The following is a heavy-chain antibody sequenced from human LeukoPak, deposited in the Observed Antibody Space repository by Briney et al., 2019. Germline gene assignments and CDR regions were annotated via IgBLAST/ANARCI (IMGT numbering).Heavy chain of an antibody. CDR2: ISGSGGST. Sequence: PGGSLRLSCAASGFTVSSNYMSWVRQAPGKGLEWVSAISGSGGSTYYADSVKGRFTISRDNSKNALYLQMNSLRAEDTAVYYCDRGYSIDYWGQGTLVTVSS. D-gene: IGHD6-13*01. V-gene: IGHV3-23*01. CDR3: DRGYSIDY. CDR1: GFTVSSNY. J-gene: IGHJ4*02.